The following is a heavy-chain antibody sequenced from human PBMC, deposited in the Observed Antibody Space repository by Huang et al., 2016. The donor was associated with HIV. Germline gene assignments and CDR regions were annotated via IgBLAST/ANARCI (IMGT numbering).Heavy chain of an antibody. CDR2: TDRGDSDT. J-gene: IGHJ4*02. CDR3: ARQGTLASLDF. V-gene: IGHV5-51*01. Sequence: EVQLVQSGAEVKKPGESLKISCKGSGYSFSTYWVGWVRPMPGKGLEWMGITDRGDSDTRYRPSFQGQVTISADKSINTAYLQWSSLKASDTAIYYCARQGTLASLDFWGQGTLVTVSS. CDR1: GYSFSTYW. D-gene: IGHD1-7*01.